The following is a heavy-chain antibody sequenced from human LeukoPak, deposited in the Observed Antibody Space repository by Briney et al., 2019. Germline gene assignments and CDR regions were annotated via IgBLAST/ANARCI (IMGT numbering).Heavy chain of an antibody. CDR1: GGSFRGYY. V-gene: IGHV4-34*01. CDR2: INHSGST. CDR3: ARIAPQWFRYYFDY. J-gene: IGHJ4*02. D-gene: IGHD3-22*01. Sequence: PSETLSLTCAVYGGSFRGYYWSWIRLPPGKGLGWIGEINHSGSTNYNPSLKSRVTISVDTSKNQFSLKLSSVTAADTAVYYCARIAPQWFRYYFDYWGQGTLVTVSS.